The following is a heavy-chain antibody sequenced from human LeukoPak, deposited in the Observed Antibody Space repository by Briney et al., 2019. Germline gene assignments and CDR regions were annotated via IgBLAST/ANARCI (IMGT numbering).Heavy chain of an antibody. J-gene: IGHJ5*02. D-gene: IGHD4-11*01. CDR2: IYTSGST. Sequence: SETLSLTCTVSGGSISSYYWSWIRQPAGKGLEWIGRIYTSGSTNYNPSLKSRVTMSVDTSKNQFSLKLSSVTAADTAIYYCARNTHYNDYLSRPRFDPWGQGTLVTVSS. V-gene: IGHV4-4*07. CDR3: ARNTHYNDYLSRPRFDP. CDR1: GGSISSYY.